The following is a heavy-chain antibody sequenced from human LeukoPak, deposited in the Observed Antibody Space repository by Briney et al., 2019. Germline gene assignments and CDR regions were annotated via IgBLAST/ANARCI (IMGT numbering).Heavy chain of an antibody. D-gene: IGHD3-22*01. J-gene: IGHJ5*02. Sequence: PSETLFLTCTVYGGSISSYYWSWIRQPPGKGLEWIGYIYYSGSTNYNPSLKSRVTISVDTSKNQFSLKLSSVTAADTAVYYCAATYYYDSSGFRRWFDPWGQGTLVTVSS. CDR2: IYYSGST. V-gene: IGHV4-59*01. CDR3: AATYYYDSSGFRRWFDP. CDR1: GGSISSYY.